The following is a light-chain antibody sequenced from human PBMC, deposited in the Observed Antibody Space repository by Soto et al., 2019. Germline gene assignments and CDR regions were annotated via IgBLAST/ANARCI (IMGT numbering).Light chain of an antibody. Sequence: QSVLTQPPSASGSPGQSVTISCTGTSSDVGGYNYVSWYQQHPDKAPKLIVYEVSKRPSGVPDRFSGSKSGNTASLTISGLQAEDEAEYYCNSYTSASFYVFGTGTKLTVL. J-gene: IGLJ1*01. CDR2: EVS. V-gene: IGLV2-8*01. CDR3: NSYTSASFYV. CDR1: SSDVGGYNY.